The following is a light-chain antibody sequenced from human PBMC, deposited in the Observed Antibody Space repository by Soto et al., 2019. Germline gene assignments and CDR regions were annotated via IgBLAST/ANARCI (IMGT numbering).Light chain of an antibody. CDR3: QQYNNWPPWT. CDR2: CAS. J-gene: IGKJ1*01. Sequence: EIIITQAPATLSASPEERATLSCRSSHRRSTQLAGYQHKPGQAPRVLIFCASTRATGIPARFSGSGSETEFTLPSSRLESEGFAVYYCQQYNNWPPWTFGQGTKV. CDR1: HRRSTQ. V-gene: IGKV3-15*01.